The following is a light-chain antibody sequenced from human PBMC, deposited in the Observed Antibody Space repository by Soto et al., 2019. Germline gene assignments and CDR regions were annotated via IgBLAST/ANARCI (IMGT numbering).Light chain of an antibody. CDR3: SSYTSSSSFV. J-gene: IGLJ1*01. Sequence: QSALTQPASVSGSPGQSITISCTGTSSDIGGYTFVSWYQQHPGKAPKLIIYDVSNWPSGVSSRFSGSKSGNTASLTISGLQAEDETDYYCSSYTSSSSFVFGTGTKVTVL. CDR1: SSDIGGYTF. CDR2: DVS. V-gene: IGLV2-14*01.